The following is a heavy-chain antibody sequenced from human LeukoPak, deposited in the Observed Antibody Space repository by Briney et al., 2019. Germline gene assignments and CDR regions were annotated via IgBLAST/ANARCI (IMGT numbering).Heavy chain of an antibody. D-gene: IGHD3-10*01. J-gene: IGHJ6*03. CDR3: ATAGEGYYGSGSYYRSRSYYYMDV. V-gene: IGHV3-30*02. CDR1: GFTFSSYG. Sequence: GGSLRLSCAASGFTFSSYGMHWVRQAPGKGLEWVAFIRYDGSNKYYADSVKGRFTISRDNSKNTLYLQMNSLRAEDTAVYYCATAGEGYYGSGSYYRSRSYYYMDVWGKGTTVTVSS. CDR2: IRYDGSNK.